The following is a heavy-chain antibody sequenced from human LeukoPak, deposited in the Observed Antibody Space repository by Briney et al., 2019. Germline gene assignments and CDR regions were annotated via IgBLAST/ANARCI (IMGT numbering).Heavy chain of an antibody. CDR2: IYYTGST. CDR1: GGSISTYY. V-gene: IGHV4-59*12. J-gene: IGHJ5*02. CDR3: ARRKGRDSYYYGSGSYYNGWFDP. Sequence: SETLSLTCTVSGGSISTYYWSWIRQPPGKGLEWIGYIYYTGSTNYNPSLKSRVTISVDTSKNQFSLKLSSVTAADTAVYYCARRKGRDSYYYGSGSYYNGWFDPWGQGTLVTVSS. D-gene: IGHD3-10*01.